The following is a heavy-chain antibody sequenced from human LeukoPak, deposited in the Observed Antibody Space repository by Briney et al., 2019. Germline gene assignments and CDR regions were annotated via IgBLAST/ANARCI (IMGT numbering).Heavy chain of an antibody. J-gene: IGHJ6*03. CDR1: GFTFSSYA. Sequence: GGSLRLSCAASGFTFSSYAMSWVRQAPGKGLEWVSAISGSGGSTYYADSVKGRFTTSRDNSKNTLYLQMNSLRAEDTAVYYCAKDPYASLIDHYMDVWGKGTTVTVSS. D-gene: IGHD2-8*01. CDR3: AKDPYASLIDHYMDV. V-gene: IGHV3-23*01. CDR2: ISGSGGST.